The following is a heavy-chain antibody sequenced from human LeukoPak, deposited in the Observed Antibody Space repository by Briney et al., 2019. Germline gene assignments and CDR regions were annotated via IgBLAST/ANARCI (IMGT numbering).Heavy chain of an antibody. D-gene: IGHD3-3*01. CDR3: ARDRGRITIFGVAPLDY. J-gene: IGHJ4*02. V-gene: IGHV3-23*01. CDR2: ISGSGGST. Sequence: GGSLRLSCAASGFTFSSYAMSWVRQAPGKGLEWVSAISGSGGSTYYADSVKGRFTISRDNAKNSLYLQMNSLRAEDTAVYYCARDRGRITIFGVAPLDYWGQGTLVTVSS. CDR1: GFTFSSYA.